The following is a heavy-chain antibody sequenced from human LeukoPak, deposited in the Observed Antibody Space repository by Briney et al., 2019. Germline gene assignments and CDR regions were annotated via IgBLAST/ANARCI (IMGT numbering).Heavy chain of an antibody. D-gene: IGHD5-12*01. CDR1: GFTFSSYA. CDR2: ISGSGGST. CDR3: AKGWYSGYDYDY. J-gene: IGHJ4*02. Sequence: GGSLRLSCAASGFTFSSYAMSWVRQAPGKVLEWVSAISGSGGSTYYADSVKGRFTISRDNSKNTLYLQMNSLRAEDTAVYYCAKGWYSGYDYDYWGQGTLVTVSS. V-gene: IGHV3-23*01.